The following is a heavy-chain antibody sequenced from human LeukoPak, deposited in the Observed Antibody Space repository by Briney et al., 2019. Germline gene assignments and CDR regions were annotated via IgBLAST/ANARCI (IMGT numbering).Heavy chain of an antibody. D-gene: IGHD3-10*01. Sequence: GGSLRLSCAASGFTFSSYAMSWVRHAPGKGLEWVSAISGSGGSTYYADSVKGRFTISRDNSKNTLYLQMNSLRAEDTAVYYCAKVWGYYYGSGSYLDVWGKGTTVTVSS. CDR2: ISGSGGST. J-gene: IGHJ6*04. CDR1: GFTFSSYA. V-gene: IGHV3-23*01. CDR3: AKVWGYYYGSGSYLDV.